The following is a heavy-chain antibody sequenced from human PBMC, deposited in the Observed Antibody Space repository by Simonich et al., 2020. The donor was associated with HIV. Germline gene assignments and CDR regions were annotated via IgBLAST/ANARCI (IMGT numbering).Heavy chain of an antibody. J-gene: IGHJ3*02. D-gene: IGHD5-12*01. Sequence: QVQLQQWGAGLLKPSETLSLTCAVYGGSFSGYYWTWIRQPPGKGLEGIGEIQDSGSTNYNPSLKSRVTMSVDKSKNQFSLKLKSVTAADTAVYYCARHSGYADAFDIWGQGTMITVSS. V-gene: IGHV4-34*01. CDR2: IQDSGST. CDR3: ARHSGYADAFDI. CDR1: GGSFSGYY.